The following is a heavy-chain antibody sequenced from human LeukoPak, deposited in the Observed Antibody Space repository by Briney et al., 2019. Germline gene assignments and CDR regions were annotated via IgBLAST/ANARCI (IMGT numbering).Heavy chain of an antibody. CDR3: ARAYCSSTSCLDY. CDR1: GFTFSSYW. D-gene: IGHD2-2*01. J-gene: IGHJ4*02. V-gene: IGHV3-7*01. CDR2: IHQDGSEK. Sequence: GGSLRLSCAASGFTFSSYWMSWVRQAPGKGLEWVANIHQDGSEKYYVDSVKGRFTISRDNAKNSLYLQMSSLRADDTAVYYCARAYCSSTSCLDYWGQGTLVTVSS.